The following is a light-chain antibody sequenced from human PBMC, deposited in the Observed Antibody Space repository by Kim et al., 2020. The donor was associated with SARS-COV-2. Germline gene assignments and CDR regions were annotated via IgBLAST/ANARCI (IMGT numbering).Light chain of an antibody. CDR1: QGISNY. CDR3: QKYSTAPWT. Sequence: ASVGDRVTIPCRASQGISNYLVLYQQKPGKVPKVLIYPASTLQSGVPSRFSGSGSGTEFTLTISSLQPEDAATYYCQKYSTAPWTFGQGTKVDIK. CDR2: PAS. V-gene: IGKV1-27*01. J-gene: IGKJ1*01.